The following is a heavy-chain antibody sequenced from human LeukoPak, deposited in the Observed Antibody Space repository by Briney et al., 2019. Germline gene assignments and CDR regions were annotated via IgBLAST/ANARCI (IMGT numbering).Heavy chain of an antibody. J-gene: IGHJ3*02. CDR2: INSDGSST. CDR1: GFTFSSYW. CDR3: AKDLGCYGSGEDAFDI. Sequence: PGGSLRLSCAVSGFTFSSYWMHWVRQAPGNGLEWVSRINSDGSSTTYADSVKGRFTISRDNARNTLFLQMNSLRAEDTAVYYCAKDLGCYGSGEDAFDIWGQGTMVTVSS. V-gene: IGHV3-74*01. D-gene: IGHD3-10*01.